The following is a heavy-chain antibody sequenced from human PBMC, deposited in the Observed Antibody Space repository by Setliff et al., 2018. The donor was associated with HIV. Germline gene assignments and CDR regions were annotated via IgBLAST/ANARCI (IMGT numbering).Heavy chain of an antibody. CDR1: GGSISSYY. V-gene: IGHV4-4*07. Sequence: PSETLSLTGTVSGGSISSYYWSWIRQPAGKGREWIGRIYASGRTNYNPSLKSRVTLSVDTSKNQFSLKVTSVTAADTAVYYCAREIQFSATTYYYYYMDDWGRGSTVTVSS. D-gene: IGHD5-18*01. J-gene: IGHJ6*03. CDR3: AREIQFSATTYYYYYMDD. CDR2: IYASGRT.